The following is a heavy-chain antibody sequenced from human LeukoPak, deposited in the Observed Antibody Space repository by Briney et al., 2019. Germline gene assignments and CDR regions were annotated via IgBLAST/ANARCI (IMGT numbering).Heavy chain of an antibody. Sequence: SQTLSLTCTVSGGSISSGSYYWSWIRQPAGKGLEWIGRIYTSGSTNYNPSLKSRVTISVDTSKNQFSLKLSSVTAADTAMYYCARGEQWLVPDYWGQGTLVTVSS. J-gene: IGHJ4*02. CDR1: GGSISSGSYY. V-gene: IGHV4-61*02. CDR3: ARGEQWLVPDY. D-gene: IGHD6-19*01. CDR2: IYTSGST.